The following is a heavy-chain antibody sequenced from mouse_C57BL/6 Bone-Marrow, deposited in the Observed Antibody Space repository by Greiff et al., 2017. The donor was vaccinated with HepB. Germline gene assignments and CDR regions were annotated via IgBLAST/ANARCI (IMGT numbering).Heavy chain of an antibody. Sequence: EVQLQQSGAELVRPGASVKLSCTASGFNIKDDYMHWVKQRPEQGLEWIGWIDPENGDTEYASKFQGKATITADTSSNPAYLQLSSLTSEDTAVYYCTTEGYYYGGYFDVWGTGTTVTVSS. CDR2: IDPENGDT. CDR3: TTEGYYYGGYFDV. CDR1: GFNIKDDY. V-gene: IGHV14-4*01. J-gene: IGHJ1*03. D-gene: IGHD1-1*01.